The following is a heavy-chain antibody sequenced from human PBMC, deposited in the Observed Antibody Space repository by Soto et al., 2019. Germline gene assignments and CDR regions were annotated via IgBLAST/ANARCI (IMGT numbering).Heavy chain of an antibody. Sequence: QVQLQQWGAGLLKPSVTVSLTCAVYGGSFSGYYWSWISQPPGKGLEWIGEINHNGSTNYNPSLKSRVTISVDTSKNQFSLKLSSVTAADTAVYYCASTGGYCSSTSCYNWFDPWGQGTLVTVSS. V-gene: IGHV4-34*01. CDR3: ASTGGYCSSTSCYNWFDP. D-gene: IGHD2-2*01. CDR1: GGSFSGYY. CDR2: INHNGST. J-gene: IGHJ5*02.